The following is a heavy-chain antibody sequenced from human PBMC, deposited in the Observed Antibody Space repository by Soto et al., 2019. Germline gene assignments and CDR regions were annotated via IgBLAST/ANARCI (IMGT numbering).Heavy chain of an antibody. CDR1: GFTVSSNY. D-gene: IGHD6-13*01. CDR2: IYSGGST. J-gene: IGHJ3*02. V-gene: IGHV3-53*01. CDR3: ARASSSWYRAFDI. Sequence: HPGGSLRLSCAASGFTVSSNYMSWVRQAPGKGLEWVSVIYSGGSTYYADSVKGRFTISRDNSKNTLYLQMNSLRAEDTAVYYCARASSSWYRAFDIWGQGTMVTVSS.